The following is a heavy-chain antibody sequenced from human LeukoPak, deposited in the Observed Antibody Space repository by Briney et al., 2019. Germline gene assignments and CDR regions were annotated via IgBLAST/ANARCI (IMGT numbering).Heavy chain of an antibody. V-gene: IGHV3-21*01. CDR1: GFTFSSYS. D-gene: IGHD6-6*01. J-gene: IGHJ4*02. CDR2: ISSSSSYI. CDR3: ARDGEIAARRGFDY. Sequence: GGSLRLSCAASGFTFSSYSMNWVRQAPGKGLEWVSSISSSSSYIYYADSVKGRFTISRDNAKNSLYLQMNSLRAEDTAVYYCARDGEIAARRGFDYWGQGTLVTVSS.